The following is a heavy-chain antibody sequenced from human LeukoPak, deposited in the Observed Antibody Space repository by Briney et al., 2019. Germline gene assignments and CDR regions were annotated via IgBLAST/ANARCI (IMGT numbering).Heavy chain of an antibody. CDR1: GYTFTSYY. CDR3: ASDYYDSSGPGGGYYYYYYGMDV. V-gene: IGHV1-46*01. D-gene: IGHD3-22*01. Sequence: ASVKVSCKASGYTFTSYYMHWVRQAPGQGLEWMGIINPSGGSTSYAQKFQGRVTMTRDTSTSSVYMELSSLRSEDTAVYYCASDYYDSSGPGGGYYYYYYGMDVWGQGTTVTVSS. CDR2: INPSGGST. J-gene: IGHJ6*02.